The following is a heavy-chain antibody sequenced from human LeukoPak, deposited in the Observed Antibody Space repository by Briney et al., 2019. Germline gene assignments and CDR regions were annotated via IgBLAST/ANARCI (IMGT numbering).Heavy chain of an antibody. D-gene: IGHD3-3*01. CDR2: ISGSGGST. Sequence: GGSLRRSCAASGFTFSSYTMSWVRQAPGKGLEWVSAISGSGGSTYYADSVKGRFTISRDNSKNTLYLQMNSLRAEDTAVYYCATVFGVVPFDYWGQGTLVTVSS. J-gene: IGHJ4*02. CDR1: GFTFSSYT. V-gene: IGHV3-23*01. CDR3: ATVFGVVPFDY.